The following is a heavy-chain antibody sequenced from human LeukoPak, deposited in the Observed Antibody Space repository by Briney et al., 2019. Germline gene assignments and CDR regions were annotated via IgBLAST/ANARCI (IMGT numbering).Heavy chain of an antibody. CDR3: ARGSYCSGGVCSPVGAFDI. Sequence: GGSLRPSCAASGFTFSTYDMHWVRQVPGKGLEWVSGIGTAGDTYYADSIKGRFTFSRENAKNSLFLQMNGLRVGDTAVYYCARGSYCSGGVCSPVGAFDIWGQGTVVTVSS. D-gene: IGHD2-21*02. CDR2: IGTAGDT. J-gene: IGHJ3*02. CDR1: GFTFSTYD. V-gene: IGHV3-13*01.